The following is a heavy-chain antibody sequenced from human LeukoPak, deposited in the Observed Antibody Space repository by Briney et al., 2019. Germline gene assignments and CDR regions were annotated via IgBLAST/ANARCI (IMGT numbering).Heavy chain of an antibody. V-gene: IGHV3-21*01. Sequence: AGGSLRLSCTASGFTFGDYAMSWVRQAPGKGLEWVSSISSSSSYIYYADSVKGRFTISRDNAKNSLYLQMNSLRAEDTAVCYCARDIGVGAFDIWGQGTMVTVSS. J-gene: IGHJ3*02. CDR3: ARDIGVGAFDI. CDR1: GFTFGDYA. CDR2: ISSSSSYI. D-gene: IGHD3-10*01.